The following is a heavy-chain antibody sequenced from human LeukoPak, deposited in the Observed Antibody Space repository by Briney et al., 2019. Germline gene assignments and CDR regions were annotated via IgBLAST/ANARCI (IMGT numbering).Heavy chain of an antibody. Sequence: ASVRVSFKASGYTLTGYYIHWVRQAPGQGLEWMGWVNPNSGGTTYAQKFQGRVTMTRDTSISTANMELSRLRSDDTAVFYCARDVAPTTIFGVVTKPTAAFDIWGQGTLVTVSS. CDR2: VNPNSGGT. D-gene: IGHD3-3*01. CDR1: GYTLTGYY. J-gene: IGHJ3*02. V-gene: IGHV1-2*02. CDR3: ARDVAPTTIFGVVTKPTAAFDI.